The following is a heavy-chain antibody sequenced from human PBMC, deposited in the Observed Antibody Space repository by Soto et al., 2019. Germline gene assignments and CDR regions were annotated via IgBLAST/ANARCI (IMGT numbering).Heavy chain of an antibody. V-gene: IGHV4-34*01. J-gene: IGHJ4*02. D-gene: IGHD3-3*01. CDR2: INHSGST. Sequence: SETLSLTXXVYXGXXSXXXXXXXXQPPGKGLEWIGEINHSGSTNYNPSLKSRVTISVDTSKNQFSLKLSSVTAADTAVYYCARGPLILEWLFFDYWGQGTLVTVSS. CDR1: XGXXSXXX. CDR3: ARGPLILEWLFFDY.